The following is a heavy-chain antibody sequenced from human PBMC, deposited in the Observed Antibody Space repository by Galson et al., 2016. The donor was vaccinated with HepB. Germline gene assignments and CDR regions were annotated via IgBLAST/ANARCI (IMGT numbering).Heavy chain of an antibody. CDR2: IKWDDDK. CDR3: ARGGMVQGVSYGMDD. V-gene: IGHV2-70*01. J-gene: IGHJ6*02. D-gene: IGHD3-10*01. Sequence: PALVKPPQTLTLTCTFSGVSVSAPGMCVSWIRQPPGKALEWLAVIKWDDDKYYSTSLKTRLTISKDTSKNQVVLRMTNMDPVDTATYYCARGGMVQGVSYGMDDWVQGSTVTVSS. CDR1: GVSVSAPGMC.